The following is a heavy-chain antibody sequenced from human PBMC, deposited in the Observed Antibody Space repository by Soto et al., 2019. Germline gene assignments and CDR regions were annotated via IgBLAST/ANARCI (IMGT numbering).Heavy chain of an antibody. CDR3: AKDIGYCSSTSCYVPTYCYYMDV. CDR1: GFTFSSYV. D-gene: IGHD2-2*01. V-gene: IGHV3-23*01. J-gene: IGHJ6*03. Sequence: GGSLRLSCAASGFTFSSYVMSWVRQAPGKGLEWVSAISGSGGSTYYADSVKGRFTISRDNSKNTLYLQMNSLRAEDTAVYYCAKDIGYCSSTSCYVPTYCYYMDVRGKGTTVTVSS. CDR2: ISGSGGST.